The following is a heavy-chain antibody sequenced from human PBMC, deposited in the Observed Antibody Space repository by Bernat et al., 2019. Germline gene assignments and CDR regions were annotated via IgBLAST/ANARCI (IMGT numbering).Heavy chain of an antibody. CDR2: ISSSSSYI. J-gene: IGHJ4*02. Sequence: EVQLVESGGGLVKPGGSLRLSCAASGFTFSSYSMNWVRQAPGKGLEWVSSISSSSSYIYYADSVKGRFTISRDNAKNSLYLQMNSLRAEDTAVYYCAGQGYCSGGSCYGPDYWGQGPLVTVSS. CDR3: AGQGYCSGGSCYGPDY. D-gene: IGHD2-15*01. CDR1: GFTFSSYS. V-gene: IGHV3-21*01.